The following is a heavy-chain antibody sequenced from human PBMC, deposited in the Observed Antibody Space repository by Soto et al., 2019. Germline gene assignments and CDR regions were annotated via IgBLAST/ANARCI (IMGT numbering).Heavy chain of an antibody. CDR1: CSSISSYY. CDR3: ARVWGGAFDI. J-gene: IGHJ3*02. CDR2: IYYSGST. V-gene: IGHV4-59*01. D-gene: IGHD3-10*01. Sequence: SETLSLTCTVSCSSISSYYWSWIRQPPGKGLEWIGYIYYSGSTNYNPSLKSRVTISVDTSKNQFSLKLSSVTAADTAVYYCARVWGGAFDIWGQGTMVTVS.